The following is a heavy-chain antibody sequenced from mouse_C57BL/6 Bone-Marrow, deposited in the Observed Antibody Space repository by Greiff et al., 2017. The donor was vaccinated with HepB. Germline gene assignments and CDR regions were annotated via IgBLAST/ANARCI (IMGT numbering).Heavy chain of an antibody. CDR3: ARGYYGSLPWFAY. Sequence: QVHVKQSGPELVKPGASVKISCKASGYSFTSYYIHWVKQRPGQGLEWIGWIYPGSGNTKYNEKFKGKATLTADTSSSTAYMQLSSLTSEDAAVYYCARGYYGSLPWFAYWGQGTLVTVSA. D-gene: IGHD1-1*01. CDR2: IYPGSGNT. J-gene: IGHJ3*01. V-gene: IGHV1-66*01. CDR1: GYSFTSYY.